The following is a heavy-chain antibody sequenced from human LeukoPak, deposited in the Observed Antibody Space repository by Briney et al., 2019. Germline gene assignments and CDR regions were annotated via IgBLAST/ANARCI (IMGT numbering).Heavy chain of an antibody. CDR1: GFTFSSYA. D-gene: IGHD5-18*01. V-gene: IGHV3-23*01. CDR3: AKGVDTTMDNSDY. CDR2: ISGSGGST. Sequence: GGSLRLSCTASGFTFSSYAMSWVRQAPGKGLEWVSAISGSGGSTNYADSVKGRFTISRDNSKNTLYLQMNSLRAEDTAVYYCAKGVDTTMDNSDYWGQGTLVTVSS. J-gene: IGHJ4*02.